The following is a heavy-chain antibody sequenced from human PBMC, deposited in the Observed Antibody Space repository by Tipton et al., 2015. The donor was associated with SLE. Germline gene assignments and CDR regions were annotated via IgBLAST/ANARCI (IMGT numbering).Heavy chain of an antibody. CDR2: INHSGST. D-gene: IGHD2-15*01. Sequence: KPSETLSLTCAVYGGSFSGYYWSWIRQPPGKGLEWIAEINHSGSTNYNPSLKSRVTISVDTSKNQFSLKLTSVTAAGTAVYYCASGVGWKGYWGGDYNYYGMDVWGQGTTVTVSS. CDR3: ASGVGWKGYWGGDYNYYGMDV. J-gene: IGHJ6*02. CDR1: GGSFSGYY. V-gene: IGHV4-34*01.